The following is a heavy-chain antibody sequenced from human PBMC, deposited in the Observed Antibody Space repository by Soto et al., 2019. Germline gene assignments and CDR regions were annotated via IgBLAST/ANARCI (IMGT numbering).Heavy chain of an antibody. V-gene: IGHV3-23*01. CDR3: AKFQWGTFNQWYFHY. CDR2: ITGGVGVT. CDR1: GFTFTPYA. Sequence: EVQLLESGGGLVQPGGSLRLSCAASGFTFTPYAMTWVRQAPGKGLEWVSVITGGVGVTYYADSVKGRFTISRDNSKDTLYLQMNNLRAEDTAVYYCAKFQWGTFNQWYFHYWGQGTLVTVSS. J-gene: IGHJ4*02. D-gene: IGHD3-16*01.